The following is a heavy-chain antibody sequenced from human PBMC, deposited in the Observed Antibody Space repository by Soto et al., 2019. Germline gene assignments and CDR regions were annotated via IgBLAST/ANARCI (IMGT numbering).Heavy chain of an antibody. J-gene: IGHJ6*03. CDR3: ARLDTSYDILTGYPPPYYYYYYRDV. CDR1: GGSISSYY. D-gene: IGHD3-9*01. CDR2: IYYSGST. Sequence: QVQLQESGPGLVKPSETLSLTCTVSGGSISSYYWSWIRQPPGKGLEWIGYIYYSGSTNYNPSLKSRVPISVDTPKNQISQKLSSVTAADTAVYYCARLDTSYDILTGYPPPYYYYYYRDVWGKGTTVTVSS. V-gene: IGHV4-59*08.